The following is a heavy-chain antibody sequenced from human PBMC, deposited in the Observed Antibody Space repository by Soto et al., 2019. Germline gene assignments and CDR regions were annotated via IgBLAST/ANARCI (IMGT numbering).Heavy chain of an antibody. Sequence: ASVKVSCKASGYTFTSYDINWVRQSTGQGLEWMGWMNPNSGNTGYAQKFQGRVTMTRNTSISTAYMDLSSLRSEDPAVYYCARRVSPGEVCGGDCYDYYYYYMEVWGKGTTVTVAS. CDR1: GYTFTSYD. J-gene: IGHJ6*03. D-gene: IGHD2-21*01. V-gene: IGHV1-8*01. CDR3: ARRVSPGEVCGGDCYDYYYYYMEV. CDR2: MNPNSGNT.